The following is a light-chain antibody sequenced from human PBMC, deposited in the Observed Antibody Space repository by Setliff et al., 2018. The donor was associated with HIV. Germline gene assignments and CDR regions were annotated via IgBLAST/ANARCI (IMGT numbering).Light chain of an antibody. Sequence: QSVLTQPPSASGTPGQTVTISCSGSGSNIGRNSVFWYQQLPGTAPKLVMYNNDQRPSGVPDRFSGSKSGTSASLAISGLRSEGEADYYCSSYVGSSSGVFGGGTKVTVL. CDR2: NND. J-gene: IGLJ3*02. CDR3: SSYVGSSSGV. CDR1: GSNIGRNS. V-gene: IGLV1-47*02.